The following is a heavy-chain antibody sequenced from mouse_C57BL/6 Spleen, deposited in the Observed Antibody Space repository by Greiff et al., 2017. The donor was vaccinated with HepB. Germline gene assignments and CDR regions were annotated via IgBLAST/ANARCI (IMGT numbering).Heavy chain of an antibody. V-gene: IGHV1-64*01. CDR2: IHPNSGST. J-gene: IGHJ3*01. CDR1: GYTFTSYW. D-gene: IGHD2-5*01. CDR3: ARSDYSNYVGFAY. Sequence: QVQLQQPGAELVKPGASVKLSCKASGYTFTSYWMHWVKQRPGQGLEWIGMIHPNSGSTNYNEKFKSKATLTVDKSSSTAYMQLSSLTSEDSAVYYCARSDYSNYVGFAYWGQGTLVTVSA.